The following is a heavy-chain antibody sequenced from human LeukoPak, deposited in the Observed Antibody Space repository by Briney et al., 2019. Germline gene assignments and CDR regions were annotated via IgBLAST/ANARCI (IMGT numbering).Heavy chain of an antibody. V-gene: IGHV3-23*01. CDR1: GFTFSSYW. CDR3: AKDPYDFWSGYSRDYYFDY. D-gene: IGHD3-3*01. CDR2: ISGSGGST. Sequence: PGGSLRLSCAASGFTFSSYWMHWVRQAPGKGLEWVSAISGSGGSTYYADSVKGRFTISRDNSKNTLYLQMNSLRAEDTAVYYCAKDPYDFWSGYSRDYYFDYWGQGTLVTVSS. J-gene: IGHJ4*02.